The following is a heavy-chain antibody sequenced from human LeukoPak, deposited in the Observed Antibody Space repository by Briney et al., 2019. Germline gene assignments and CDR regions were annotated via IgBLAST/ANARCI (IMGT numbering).Heavy chain of an antibody. V-gene: IGHV1-2*02. CDR1: GYFFRDYY. D-gene: IGHD4-23*01. J-gene: IGHJ4*01. CDR3: ARDVHDYGGNSGFDY. CDR2: INPSSGDA. Sequence: ASVKVPCKASGYFFRDYYMHWVRQAPGQGLEWMGWINPSSGDAIYAQKFQGRVTMTSDTSISTAYLELNRLRADDTAIYFCARDVHDYGGNSGFDYWGQGSLVIVTS.